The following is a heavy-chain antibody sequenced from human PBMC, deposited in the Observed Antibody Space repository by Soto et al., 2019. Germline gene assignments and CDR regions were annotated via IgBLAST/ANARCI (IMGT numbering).Heavy chain of an antibody. V-gene: IGHV3-7*01. D-gene: IGHD3-10*01. Sequence: EVQLVESGGDLVQPGGSLALSCAASGFTFVTYWMAWVRQAPGKGLEWVANTKEHGSEKYYVDSVKGRFTISRDNAKNSLYLQMTSLRAEDTAVYHCVRGGGRGSFDYWGRGTLVTVSS. J-gene: IGHJ4*02. CDR3: VRGGGRGSFDY. CDR1: GFTFVTYW. CDR2: TKEHGSEK.